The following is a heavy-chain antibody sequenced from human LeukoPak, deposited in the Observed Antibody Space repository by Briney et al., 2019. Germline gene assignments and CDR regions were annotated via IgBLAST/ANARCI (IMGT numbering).Heavy chain of an antibody. CDR3: AKSGGIPDY. Sequence: GGSLRLSCAASGFTFNYYWMTWVRQAAGKGLEWVANINQDGSERNYVDSVKGRFTISRDNAKDSLYLQMSSLRAEDTAVYYCAKSGGIPDYWGQGALVTVSS. CDR1: GFTFNYYW. CDR2: INQDGSER. D-gene: IGHD2-15*01. V-gene: IGHV3-7*03. J-gene: IGHJ4*02.